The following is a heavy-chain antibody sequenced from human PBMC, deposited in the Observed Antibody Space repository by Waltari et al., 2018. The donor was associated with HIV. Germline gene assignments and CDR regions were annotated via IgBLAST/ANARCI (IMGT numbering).Heavy chain of an antibody. V-gene: IGHV3-30*18. Sequence: QVQLVESGGGVVQPGRSLRLYCAASGFTFSSYGMHWVRQGPGKGVVWVAVISYDGSNKYYADSVKGRFTISRDNSKNTLYLQMNSLRAEDTAVYYCAKEVVTHYYYYGMDVWGQGTTVTVSS. CDR2: ISYDGSNK. D-gene: IGHD2-21*02. CDR1: GFTFSSYG. J-gene: IGHJ6*02. CDR3: AKEVVTHYYYYGMDV.